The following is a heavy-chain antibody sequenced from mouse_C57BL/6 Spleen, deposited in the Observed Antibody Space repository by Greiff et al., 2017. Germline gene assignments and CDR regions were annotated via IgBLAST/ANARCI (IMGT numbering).Heavy chain of an antibody. CDR3: ARGGGWLLHFDY. D-gene: IGHD2-3*01. J-gene: IGHJ2*01. CDR2: IHPNSGST. Sequence: QVHVKQPGAELVKPGASVKLSCKASGYTFTSYWMHWVKQRPGQGLEWIGMIHPNSGSTNYNEKFKSKATLTVDKSSSTAYMQLSSLTSEDSAVYYCARGGGWLLHFDYWGQGTTLTVSS. CDR1: GYTFTSYW. V-gene: IGHV1-64*01.